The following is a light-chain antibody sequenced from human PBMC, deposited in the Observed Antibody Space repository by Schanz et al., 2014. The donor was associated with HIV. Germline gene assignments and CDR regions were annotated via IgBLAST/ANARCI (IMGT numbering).Light chain of an antibody. V-gene: IGLV2-8*01. Sequence: QSALTQPPSASGSPGQSVTISCTGTSSDVGGYKYVSWYQQHPGKAPKLMIYEVNQRPSGVPDRFSGSKSGNTASLTVSGLQAEDEADYYCNSYVGNSVWVFGGGTKLTVL. CDR2: EVN. CDR1: SSDVGGYKY. CDR3: NSYVGNSVWV. J-gene: IGLJ3*02.